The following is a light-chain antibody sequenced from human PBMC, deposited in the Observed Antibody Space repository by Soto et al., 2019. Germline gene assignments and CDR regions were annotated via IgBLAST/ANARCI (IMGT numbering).Light chain of an antibody. Sequence: GERATLSSRASQSVSSNSAWYQQKPGQAPRLLIYGASTRATGIPARFSGSGSGTEFTLTISSLQSEDFAVYYCQQYTNWPWTFGPGIKMDIK. J-gene: IGKJ1*01. V-gene: IGKV3-15*01. CDR2: GAS. CDR1: QSVSSN. CDR3: QQYTNWPWT.